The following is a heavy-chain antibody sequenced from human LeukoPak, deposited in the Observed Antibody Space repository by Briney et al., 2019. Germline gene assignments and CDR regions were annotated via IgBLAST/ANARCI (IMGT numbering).Heavy chain of an antibody. CDR1: GFTFTSDA. CDR2: ISGSGGST. J-gene: IGHJ4*02. D-gene: IGHD3-22*01. Sequence: GGSLRLSCAASGFTFTSDAMSWVRQAPGEGLEWVSAISGSGGSTYYADSVKGRFTISRDNSKNTLYLQMNSLRAEDTAVYYCAKDDSSGYLTYYFDYWGQGTLVTVSS. V-gene: IGHV3-23*01. CDR3: AKDDSSGYLTYYFDY.